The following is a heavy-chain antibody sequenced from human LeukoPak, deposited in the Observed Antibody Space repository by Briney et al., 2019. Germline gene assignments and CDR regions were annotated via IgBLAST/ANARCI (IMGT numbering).Heavy chain of an antibody. CDR1: GFTYTNYW. CDR3: AKDLSWNTADR. V-gene: IGHV3-74*01. J-gene: IGHJ5*02. D-gene: IGHD1/OR15-1a*01. CDR2: INPDATII. Sequence: GGSLRLSCAASGFTYTNYWMHWFRQAQGKGPLLVSRINPDATIIDYADSVKGRFTISRDNAKNLLYLQMNGLRADDTAVYYCAKDLSWNTADRWGQGTLVAVSS.